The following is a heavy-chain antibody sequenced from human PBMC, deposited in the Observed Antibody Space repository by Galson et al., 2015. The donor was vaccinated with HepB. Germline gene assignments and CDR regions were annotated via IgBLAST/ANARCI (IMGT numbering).Heavy chain of an antibody. V-gene: IGHV1-69*13. CDR3: ARSLSLGTPGSNLWGPIWGFDY. J-gene: IGHJ4*02. Sequence: SVKVSCKASGDTFSSYAISWVRQAPGQGLEWMGGIIPIFGTAKYTQRFQGRVTITADESSSTAYMELNSLRSEDTAVYYCARSLSLGTPGSNLWGPIWGFDYWGQGTQVTVSS. CDR2: IIPIFGTA. CDR1: GDTFSSYA. D-gene: IGHD3-16*02.